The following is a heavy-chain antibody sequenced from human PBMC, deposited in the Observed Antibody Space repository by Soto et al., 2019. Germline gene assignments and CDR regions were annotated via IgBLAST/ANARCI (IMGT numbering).Heavy chain of an antibody. J-gene: IGHJ5*02. D-gene: IGHD3-10*01. V-gene: IGHV3-23*01. CDR1: GFPFGTTD. CDR3: VKNSGWFNT. CDR2: IDGSGGIT. Sequence: GSLRLSCAVSGFPFGTTDMSWVRQAPGEGLEWVSTIDGSGGITFYADSVKGRFTISRDNSRNTVYLQMNSLRGDDTALYYCVKNSGWFNTWGQGALVTVSS.